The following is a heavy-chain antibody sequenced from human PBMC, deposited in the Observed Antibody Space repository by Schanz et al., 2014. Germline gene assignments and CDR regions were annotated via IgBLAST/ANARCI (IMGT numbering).Heavy chain of an antibody. CDR2: IIPITGIT. V-gene: IGHV1-69*02. Sequence: QVQLVQSGAEVKKPGSSVKVSCKASGDTFRSYTINWGRHAPGQGLEWMGRIIPITGITNYAQKFQGRVTIAADKSSSTAFLEVNSLRAEDTAVYYCARTGYGPSLAHWGQGTLVAVSS. J-gene: IGHJ4*02. CDR1: GDTFRSYT. CDR3: ARTGYGPSLAH. D-gene: IGHD5-12*01.